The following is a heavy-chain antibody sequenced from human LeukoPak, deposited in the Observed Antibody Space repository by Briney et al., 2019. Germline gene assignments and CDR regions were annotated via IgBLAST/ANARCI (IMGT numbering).Heavy chain of an antibody. D-gene: IGHD3-9*01. Sequence: GGSLRLSCAASGFTFSSYSMNWVRQAPGKGLEWVSSISSSSSYIYYADSVKGRFTISRDNAKNSLYLQMNSLRAEDTAVYYCARRDCDILTGSLGYWGQGTLVTVSS. CDR1: GFTFSSYS. CDR3: ARRDCDILTGSLGY. V-gene: IGHV3-21*01. J-gene: IGHJ4*02. CDR2: ISSSSSYI.